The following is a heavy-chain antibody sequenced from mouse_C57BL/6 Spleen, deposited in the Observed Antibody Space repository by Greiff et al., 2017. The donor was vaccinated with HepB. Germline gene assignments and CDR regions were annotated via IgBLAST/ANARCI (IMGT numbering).Heavy chain of an antibody. Sequence: QVQLQQSGPELVKPGASVKISCKASGYAFSSSWMNWVKQRPGQGLEWIGRIYPGDGDTNYNGKFKGKATLTADKSSSTAYMQLSSLTSEDSAVYFCARSPSSCDWFAYWGQGTLVTVSA. D-gene: IGHD1-1*01. CDR2: IYPGDGDT. CDR3: ARSPSSCDWFAY. J-gene: IGHJ3*01. V-gene: IGHV1-82*01. CDR1: GYAFSSSW.